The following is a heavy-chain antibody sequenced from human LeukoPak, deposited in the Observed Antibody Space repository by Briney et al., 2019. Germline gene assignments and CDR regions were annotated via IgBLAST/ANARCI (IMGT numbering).Heavy chain of an antibody. D-gene: IGHD2-2*01. CDR3: ASTLPVFSAEYFQH. CDR2: ISSSSSYI. CDR1: EFTFSSSW. V-gene: IGHV3-21*01. J-gene: IGHJ1*01. Sequence: GGSLRLSCAASEFTFSSSWMNWVRQAPGKGLEWVSSISSSSSYIYYADSVKGRFTISRDNARNSLYLQMNSLRAEDTAVYYCASTLPVFSAEYFQHWGQGTLVTVSS.